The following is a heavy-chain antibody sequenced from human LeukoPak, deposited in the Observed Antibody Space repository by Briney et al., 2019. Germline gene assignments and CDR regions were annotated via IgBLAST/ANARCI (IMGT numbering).Heavy chain of an antibody. V-gene: IGHV3-74*01. CDR2: INSDGSST. CDR1: GFTFSNYG. CDR3: ARDLTIFGVVIARFDY. Sequence: PGRSLRLSCAASGFTFSNYGMHWVRQAPGKGLVWVSRINSDGSSTSYADSVKGRFTISRDNAKNTLYLQMNSLRAEDTAVYYCARDLTIFGVVIARFDYWGQGTLVTVSS. D-gene: IGHD3-3*01. J-gene: IGHJ4*02.